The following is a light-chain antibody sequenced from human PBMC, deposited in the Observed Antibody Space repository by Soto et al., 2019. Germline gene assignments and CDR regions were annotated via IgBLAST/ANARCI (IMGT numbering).Light chain of an antibody. V-gene: IGKV1-33*01. CDR2: DSS. Sequence: DIQMTQSPSSLSASVGDRVTITCQASQDISNYLNWYQQKPGKAPKLLIYDSSNLETGVPSRFSGSGSGTDFTFTISSLQPEDGATYYCQHYDSLPFTFGPGTKVDIK. J-gene: IGKJ3*01. CDR3: QHYDSLPFT. CDR1: QDISNY.